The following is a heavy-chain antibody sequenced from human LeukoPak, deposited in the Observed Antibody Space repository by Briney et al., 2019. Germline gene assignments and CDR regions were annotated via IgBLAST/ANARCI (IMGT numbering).Heavy chain of an antibody. Sequence: GGSLSLSCAVSVFTFSIYGMHCVRDAPGKGVGCGAVIRYDGSKKYDADSVKCRFTISRDNYKNTLYLQVNSLRAEDRAVYYCAKGVGYYESKPYLSPVEYWGQGTLVTVSS. D-gene: IGHD3-22*01. J-gene: IGHJ4*02. CDR1: VFTFSIYG. CDR2: IRYDGSKK. V-gene: IGHV3-30*02. CDR3: AKGVGYYESKPYLSPVEY.